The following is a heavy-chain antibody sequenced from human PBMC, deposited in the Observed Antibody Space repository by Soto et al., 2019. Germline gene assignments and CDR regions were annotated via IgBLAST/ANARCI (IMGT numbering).Heavy chain of an antibody. Sequence: SETLSLTCTVSGGSISSSSYYWGWIRQPPGKGLEWIGSIYYSGSTYYNPSLKSRVTISVDTSKNQFSLKLSSVTAADTAVYYCARKPSRFLEWLSHFDYWGQGTLVTVSS. J-gene: IGHJ4*02. CDR3: ARKPSRFLEWLSHFDY. V-gene: IGHV4-39*01. CDR1: GGSISSSSYY. CDR2: IYYSGST. D-gene: IGHD3-3*01.